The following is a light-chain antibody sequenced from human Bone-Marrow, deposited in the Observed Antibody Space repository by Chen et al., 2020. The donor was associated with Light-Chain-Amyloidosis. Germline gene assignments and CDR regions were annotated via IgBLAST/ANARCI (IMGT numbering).Light chain of an antibody. CDR1: QSITTS. Sequence: DIQMTQSPSSLSACVGDRVTITCRASQSITTSLNWYQQKPGKAPQLLIYAASSLQSGVPSRFSVIGSGRDFTLAINSLHTEDFASYYCQQNYTTPLGTFGPGTRVD. CDR2: AAS. J-gene: IGKJ3*01. V-gene: IGKV1-39*01. CDR3: QQNYTTPLGT.